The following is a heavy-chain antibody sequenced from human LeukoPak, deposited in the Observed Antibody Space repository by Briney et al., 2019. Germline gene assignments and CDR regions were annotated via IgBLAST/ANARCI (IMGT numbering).Heavy chain of an antibody. J-gene: IGHJ4*02. Sequence: GGSLRLSCAASGFTFSSHAMHWVRQAPGKGLEYVSAISSNGGSTYYANSVKGRFTISRDNSKNTLYLQMGSLRAEDMAVYYCARDYYDSSGPLGPAGYWGQGTLVTVSS. CDR2: ISSNGGST. D-gene: IGHD3-22*01. V-gene: IGHV3-64*01. CDR3: ARDYYDSSGPLGPAGY. CDR1: GFTFSSHA.